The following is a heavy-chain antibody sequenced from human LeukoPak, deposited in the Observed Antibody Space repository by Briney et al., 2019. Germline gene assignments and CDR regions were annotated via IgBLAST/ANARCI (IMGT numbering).Heavy chain of an antibody. CDR1: GGTFSSYA. CDR2: IIPIFGTA. Sequence: GASVKVSCKASGGTFSSYAISWVRQAPGQGLEWMGGIIPIFGTANYAQKFQGRVTITADESTSTAYMELRSLRSEDTAVYYCARGYCSGGSWDHAVDYWGQGTLVTVSS. J-gene: IGHJ4*02. D-gene: IGHD2-15*01. CDR3: ARGYCSGGSWDHAVDY. V-gene: IGHV1-69*13.